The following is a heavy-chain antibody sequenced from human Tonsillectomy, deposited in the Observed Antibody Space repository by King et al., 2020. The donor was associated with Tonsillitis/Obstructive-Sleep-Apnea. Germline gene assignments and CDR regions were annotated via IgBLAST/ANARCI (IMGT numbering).Heavy chain of an antibody. CDR3: ARDDVVGRYIDS. Sequence: VQLVESGAEVKTPGASVKVSCKASGYTFTWYYIHWVRQARGQGLEWMGIINPSSGVTRYAQKFQGRVTMTTDTSASTVHLELSSLRSEDTAVYYCARDDVVGRYIDSWGQGTLVTVSS. CDR1: GYTFTWYY. J-gene: IGHJ4*02. CDR2: INPSSGVT. V-gene: IGHV1-46*01. D-gene: IGHD2-21*01.